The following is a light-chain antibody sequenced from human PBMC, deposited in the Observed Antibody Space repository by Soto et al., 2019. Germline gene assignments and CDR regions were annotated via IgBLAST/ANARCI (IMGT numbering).Light chain of an antibody. J-gene: IGKJ2*01. CDR1: QSVSSSD. CDR3: QQYGSSPYT. Sequence: ESGLTQSPGTLSLSPGERATLSCRASQSVSSSDLAWYQQKPGQAPRLLIFGSSSRATGIPDRFSGSGSGTDFTLTISRLEPEDFAVYYCQQYGSSPYTFGQGTKLEIK. V-gene: IGKV3-20*01. CDR2: GSS.